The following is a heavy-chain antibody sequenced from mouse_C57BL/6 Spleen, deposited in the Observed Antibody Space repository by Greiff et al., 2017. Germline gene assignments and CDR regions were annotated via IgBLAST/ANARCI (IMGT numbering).Heavy chain of an antibody. Sequence: EVKVVESGGGLVKPGGSLKLSCAASGFTFSSYAMSWVRQTPEKRLEWVATISDGGSYTYYPDNVKGRFTISRDNAKNNLYLQMSHLKSEDTAMYYCARVSTVVAPHVDYWGQGTTLTVSS. CDR2: ISDGGSYT. V-gene: IGHV5-4*03. J-gene: IGHJ2*01. D-gene: IGHD1-1*01. CDR3: ARVSTVVAPHVDY. CDR1: GFTFSSYA.